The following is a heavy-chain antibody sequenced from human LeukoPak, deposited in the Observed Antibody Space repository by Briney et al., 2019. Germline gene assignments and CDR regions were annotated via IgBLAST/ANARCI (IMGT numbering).Heavy chain of an antibody. CDR2: IRSNSDGGTI. J-gene: IGHJ5*02. Sequence: PGGSLRLSCVASGFTFSDHYMNWVRQAPGKGLEWVGRIRSNSDGGTIDYAAPVKGRFTLSRDDSKTTLYLQMNSLQTEDTAVYYCATDFYDSTWGQGTLVTVSS. CDR1: GFTFSDHY. CDR3: ATDFYDST. V-gene: IGHV3-15*07. D-gene: IGHD3-22*01.